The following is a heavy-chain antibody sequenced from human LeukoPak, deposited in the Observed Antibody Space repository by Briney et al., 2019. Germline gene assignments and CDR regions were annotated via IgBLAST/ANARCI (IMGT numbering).Heavy chain of an antibody. D-gene: IGHD3-10*01. CDR3: ARDYYGSGSYLDWFDP. CDR2: INHSGST. J-gene: IGHJ5*02. Sequence: PSETLSLTCAVYGGSFSGYYWSWIRQPPGKGLEWIGEINHSGSTNYNPSLKSRVTISVDTSKNQFSLKLSSVTAADTAVYYCARDYYGSGSYLDWFDPWGQGTLVTVSS. CDR1: GGSFSGYY. V-gene: IGHV4-34*01.